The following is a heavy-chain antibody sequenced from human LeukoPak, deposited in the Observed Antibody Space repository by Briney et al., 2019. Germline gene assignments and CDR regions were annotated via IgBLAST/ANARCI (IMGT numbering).Heavy chain of an antibody. CDR3: ATHLRFLEWLSEAYYYGMDA. CDR2: IYSGGST. Sequence: GGSLRLSCAASGFTVSSNYMSWVRQAPGKGLEWVSVIYSGGSTYYADSVKGRFTISRDNSKNTLYLQMNSLRAEDTAVYYCATHLRFLEWLSEAYYYGMDAWGQGTTVTVSS. V-gene: IGHV3-53*01. D-gene: IGHD3-3*01. J-gene: IGHJ6*02. CDR1: GFTVSSNY.